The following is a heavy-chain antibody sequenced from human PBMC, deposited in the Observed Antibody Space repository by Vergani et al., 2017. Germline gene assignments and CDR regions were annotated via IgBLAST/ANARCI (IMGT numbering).Heavy chain of an antibody. V-gene: IGHV3-30*02. CDR3: AKVWAAWGFDY. J-gene: IGHJ4*02. Sequence: QVQLVESGGGVVQPGGSLRLSCAASGFTFSSYGMHWVRQAPGKGLEWVAFIPYDESYTSYADSVKGRFTISRDTSKNTLFLQMNSLREDDAAVYYCAKVWAAWGFDYWGQGTLVTVSS. CDR1: GFTFSSYG. D-gene: IGHD3-16*01. CDR2: IPYDESYT.